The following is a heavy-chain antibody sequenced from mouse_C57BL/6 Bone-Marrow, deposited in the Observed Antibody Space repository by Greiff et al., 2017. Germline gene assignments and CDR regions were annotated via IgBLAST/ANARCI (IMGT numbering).Heavy chain of an antibody. Sequence: QVQLKQPGAELVMPGASVKMSCKASGYTFTSYWMHWVKQRPGQGLEWIGEIDPSDSYTNYNQKFKGKSTLTVDKSSITAYMQLSSLTSEDSAVYYCARGTPYDYDNYWGQGTTLTVSS. D-gene: IGHD2-4*01. CDR3: ARGTPYDYDNY. CDR1: GYTFTSYW. J-gene: IGHJ2*01. CDR2: IDPSDSYT. V-gene: IGHV1-69*01.